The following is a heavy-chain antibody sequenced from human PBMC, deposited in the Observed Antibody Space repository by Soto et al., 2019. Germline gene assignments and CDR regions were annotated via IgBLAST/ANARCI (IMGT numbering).Heavy chain of an antibody. V-gene: IGHV1-18*01. Sequence: QVQLVQSVAEVKKPGASVKVSCKASGYTFTSYGISWVRQAPGQGLEWMGWISAYNGNTNYAQKLQGRVTMTTDTSPSTGYMGLRSLRSDDTAVYYWGRGTTVETGNYWGQGTLVTVSS. CDR1: GYTFTSYG. J-gene: IGHJ4*02. D-gene: IGHD4-17*01. CDR3: GRGTTVETGNY. CDR2: ISAYNGNT.